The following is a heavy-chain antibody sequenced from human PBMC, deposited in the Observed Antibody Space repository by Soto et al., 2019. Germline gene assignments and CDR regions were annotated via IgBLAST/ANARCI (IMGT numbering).Heavy chain of an antibody. V-gene: IGHV3-49*03. CDR2: IRSKVHGGTT. CDR3: TRGPITGPFDY. J-gene: IGHJ4*02. Sequence: PGGSLRLSCTASGFTFGDHSVSWFRQAPGKGLVWLGFIRSKVHGGTTEYAASLKGSFTILRDDSKSIAFLQMNSLKTEDTAVYYCTRGPITGPFDYWGQGTLVTVSS. D-gene: IGHD3-10*01. CDR1: GFTFGDHS.